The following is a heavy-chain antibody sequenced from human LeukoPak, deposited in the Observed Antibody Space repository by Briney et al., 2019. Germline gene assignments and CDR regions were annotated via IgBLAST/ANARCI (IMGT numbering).Heavy chain of an antibody. D-gene: IGHD6-13*01. CDR2: IYPGDSDT. J-gene: IGHJ4*02. CDR1: GYSFTSYW. V-gene: IGHV5-51*01. CDR3: ARQDWSGYSSSWSTAEYDY. Sequence: GESLKISCKGSGYSFTSYWIGWVRQMPGKGLEWMGIIYPGDSDTRYSPSFQGQATISADKSISTAYLQWSSLKASDTAMYYCARQDWSGYSSSWSTAEYDYWGQGTLVTVSS.